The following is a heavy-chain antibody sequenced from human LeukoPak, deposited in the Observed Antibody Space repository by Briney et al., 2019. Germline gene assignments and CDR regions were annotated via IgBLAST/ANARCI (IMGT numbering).Heavy chain of an antibody. D-gene: IGHD3-10*01. CDR1: GGSISSYY. CDR3: ARYYYGSGTTPIMDV. Sequence: SETLSPTCTVSGGSISSYYWSWIRQPPGKGLEWIGYIYYSGNTNYNPSLKSRVTISVDTSKNQFSLKLSSVTAADTAVYYCARYYYGSGTTPIMDVWGQGTTVTDSS. V-gene: IGHV4-59*08. J-gene: IGHJ6*02. CDR2: IYYSGNT.